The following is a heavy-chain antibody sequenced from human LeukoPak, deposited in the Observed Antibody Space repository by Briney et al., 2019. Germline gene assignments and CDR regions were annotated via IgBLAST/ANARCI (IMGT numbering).Heavy chain of an antibody. Sequence: ASVKVSCKASGCTFTSYAMHWVRQASGQRIEWMGWINAGNGNTKYSQKFQGRVTITRDTSASTAYMELSSLRSEDTAVYYCARGYCSSTSCYRYWFDPWGQGTLVTVSS. CDR1: GCTFTSYA. J-gene: IGHJ5*02. V-gene: IGHV1-3*01. CDR2: INAGNGNT. D-gene: IGHD2-2*02. CDR3: ARGYCSSTSCYRYWFDP.